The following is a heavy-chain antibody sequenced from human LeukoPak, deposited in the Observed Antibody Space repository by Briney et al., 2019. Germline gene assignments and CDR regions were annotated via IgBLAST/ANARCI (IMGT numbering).Heavy chain of an antibody. D-gene: IGHD6-13*01. J-gene: IGHJ4*02. CDR2: ISYDGSNK. CDR1: GFTFSSYG. V-gene: IGHV3-30*18. Sequence: GGSLILSCAASGFTFSSYGMHWVRQAPGKGLEWVAVISYDGSNKYYADSMKGRFTISRDNSKNTLYLQMNSLRAEDTAVYYCAKDDPVIAAAGGGGIDYWGQGTLVTVSS. CDR3: AKDDPVIAAAGGGGIDY.